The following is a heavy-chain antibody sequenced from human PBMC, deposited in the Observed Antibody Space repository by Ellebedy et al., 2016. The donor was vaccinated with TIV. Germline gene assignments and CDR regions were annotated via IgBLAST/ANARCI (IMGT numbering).Heavy chain of an antibody. D-gene: IGHD5-18*01. CDR2: ITAGNGNT. Sequence: AASVKVCCKASGYTFATYAMHWVRQAPGQRLEWMGWITAGNGNTKYSQKFQGRVTITRDTSASTAYMELSSLRSEDTAVYYCARATHYYVDTPMVKEFGPWGQGTLVTVSS. CDR3: ARATHYYVDTPMVKEFGP. V-gene: IGHV1-3*01. J-gene: IGHJ5*02. CDR1: GYTFATYA.